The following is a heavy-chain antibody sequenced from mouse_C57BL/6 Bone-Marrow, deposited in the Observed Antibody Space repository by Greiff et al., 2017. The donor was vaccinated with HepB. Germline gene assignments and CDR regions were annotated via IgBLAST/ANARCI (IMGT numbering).Heavy chain of an antibody. V-gene: IGHV14-4*01. CDR3: YYYGSSRFAY. J-gene: IGHJ3*01. CDR2: IDPENGDT. D-gene: IGHD1-1*01. CDR1: GFNIKDDY. Sequence: EVHLVESGAELVRPGASVKLSCTASGFNIKDDYMHWVKQRPEQGLEWIGWIDPENGDTEYASKFQGKATITADTSSNTAYLQLSSLTSEDTAVYYCYYYGSSRFAYWGQGTLVTVSA.